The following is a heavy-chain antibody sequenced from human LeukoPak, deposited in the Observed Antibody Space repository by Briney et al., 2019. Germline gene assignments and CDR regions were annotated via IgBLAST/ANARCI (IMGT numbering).Heavy chain of an antibody. D-gene: IGHD2-2*01. Sequence: GASVKVSCKASGYTFTGYYMHWVRQAPGQGLEWMGWINPNSGGTNYAQKFQGGVTMTRDTSISTAYMELSRLRSDDTAVYYCARDQEAYCSSTSCYEYYYYMDVWGKGTTVTISS. CDR3: ARDQEAYCSSTSCYEYYYYMDV. V-gene: IGHV1-2*02. CDR1: GYTFTGYY. CDR2: INPNSGGT. J-gene: IGHJ6*03.